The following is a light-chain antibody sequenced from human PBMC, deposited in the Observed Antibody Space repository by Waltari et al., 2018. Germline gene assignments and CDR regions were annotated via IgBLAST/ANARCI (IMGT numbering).Light chain of an antibody. Sequence: DIQMTQSPSSLSASEGDRVTITCRASQSISSYLSWYQQKPGRAPKLLIYAASSLESGVPSRFSGSGSGRDFTLIISSLQPEDFATYSCQQSYSQTRTFGQGTKVEI. CDR2: AAS. V-gene: IGKV1-39*01. CDR3: QQSYSQTRT. CDR1: QSISSY. J-gene: IGKJ1*01.